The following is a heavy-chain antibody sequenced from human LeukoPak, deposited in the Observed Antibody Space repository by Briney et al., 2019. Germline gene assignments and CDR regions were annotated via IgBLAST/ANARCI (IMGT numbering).Heavy chain of an antibody. Sequence: ASVKVSCKASGYTFTSYYMNWVRQAPGQGLEWMGIINPSGGSTCHAQKFQGRVTMTRDMSTSTVYMELSSLRSEDTAVYYCARDLRTRPPIYCSGGSCAATGFDYWGQGTLVTVSS. CDR1: GYTFTSYY. D-gene: IGHD2-15*01. J-gene: IGHJ4*02. CDR2: INPSGGST. CDR3: ARDLRTRPPIYCSGGSCAATGFDY. V-gene: IGHV1-46*01.